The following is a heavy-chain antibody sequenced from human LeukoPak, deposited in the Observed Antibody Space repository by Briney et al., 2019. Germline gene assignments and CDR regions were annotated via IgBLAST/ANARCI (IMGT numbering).Heavy chain of an antibody. CDR2: TNHSGST. CDR3: ARGSVLAVAGTEY. CDR1: GGSFSGYY. Sequence: SETLSLTCAVYGGSFSGYYWSWIRQPPGKGREWIGETNHSGSTNYNPSLKSRVTISVDTSKNQFSLKLSSVTAADTAVYYCARGSVLAVAGTEYWGQGTLVTVSS. V-gene: IGHV4-34*01. J-gene: IGHJ4*02. D-gene: IGHD6-19*01.